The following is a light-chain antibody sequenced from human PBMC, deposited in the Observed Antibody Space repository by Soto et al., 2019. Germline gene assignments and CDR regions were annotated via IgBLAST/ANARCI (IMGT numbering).Light chain of an antibody. CDR2: DAS. Sequence: EILFTQSPDTLSLSPGERATLSCWASHSVTTHLAWFQQRPGQTPRLLIYDASTTAPGIPARLSGRGSGADFTLTIRSLEPEDFAVYYCQQRSDSITFGQGTRLEI. CDR3: QQRSDSIT. V-gene: IGKV3-11*01. CDR1: HSVTTH. J-gene: IGKJ5*01.